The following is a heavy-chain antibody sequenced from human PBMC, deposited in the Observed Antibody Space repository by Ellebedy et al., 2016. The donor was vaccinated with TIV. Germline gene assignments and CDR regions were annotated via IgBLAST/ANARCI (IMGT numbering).Heavy chain of an antibody. CDR3: AGDPGASGNYYGMDV. V-gene: IGHV4-59*12. CDR1: GGSISSYY. J-gene: IGHJ6*02. Sequence: MPSETLSLTCTVSGGSISSYYWSRIRQPPGKGLEWIGYIYYSGSTNYNPSLKSRVTISVNKSKNQFSLKLSSVPAADTAVYYCAGDPGASGNYYGMDVWGQGTTVTVSS. CDR2: IYYSGST. D-gene: IGHD3-10*01.